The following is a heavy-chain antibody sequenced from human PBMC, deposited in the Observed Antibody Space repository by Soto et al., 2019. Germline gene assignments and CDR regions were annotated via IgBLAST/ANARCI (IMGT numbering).Heavy chain of an antibody. CDR3: AKDYSATGTFDY. Sequence: GGSLRLSCAASGFTFSNYGMSWVRQAPGKGLEWVSHISGNGGSTNYADSVKGRFTVSRDKSKNTLYLQINSLRAEDTAVYFCAKDYSATGTFDYCGQGTLVTVSS. CDR1: GFTFSNYG. CDR2: ISGNGGST. D-gene: IGHD4-17*01. V-gene: IGHV3-23*01. J-gene: IGHJ4*02.